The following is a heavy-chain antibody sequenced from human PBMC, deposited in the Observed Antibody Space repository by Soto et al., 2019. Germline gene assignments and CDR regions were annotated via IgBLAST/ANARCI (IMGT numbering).Heavy chain of an antibody. CDR1: GFTFSSYA. Sequence: QVQLVESGGGVVQPWRSLRLSCAASGFTFSSYAMHWVRQAPGKGLEWVAVISYDGSNKYYADSVKGRFTISRDNSKNTLYLQMNSLRAEDTAVYYCARIYSSSSISSYWGQGTLVTVSS. J-gene: IGHJ4*02. CDR2: ISYDGSNK. D-gene: IGHD6-6*01. V-gene: IGHV3-30-3*01. CDR3: ARIYSSSSISSY.